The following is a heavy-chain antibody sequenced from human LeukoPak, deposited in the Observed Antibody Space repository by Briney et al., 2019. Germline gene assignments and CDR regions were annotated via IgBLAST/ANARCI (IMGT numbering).Heavy chain of an antibody. J-gene: IGHJ4*02. CDR3: ARVHSFWSGFPCYFDY. V-gene: IGHV1-2*02. CDR1: GYTFTGYY. Sequence: GASVKVSCKASGYTFTGYYMHWVRQAPGQGLEWMGWINPNSGGTNYAQKFQGRVTMTRDTSISTAYMELSRLRSDDTAVYYCARVHSFWSGFPCYFDYWGQGTLVTVSS. CDR2: INPNSGGT. D-gene: IGHD3-3*01.